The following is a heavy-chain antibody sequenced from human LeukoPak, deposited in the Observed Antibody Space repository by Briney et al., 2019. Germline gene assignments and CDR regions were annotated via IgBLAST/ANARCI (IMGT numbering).Heavy chain of an antibody. CDR3: ARFKAEWLASYWGLGYFDY. CDR1: GGSISSYY. J-gene: IGHJ4*02. V-gene: IGHV4-59*08. Sequence: SETLSLTCTVSGGSISSYYWSWIRQPPGKGLEWVGYIYYSGSTNYNPSLKSRVTISVAKSKNQSSLKLSSVTAADTAVYYCARFKAEWLASYWGLGYFDYWGQGTLVTVSS. D-gene: IGHD6-19*01. CDR2: IYYSGST.